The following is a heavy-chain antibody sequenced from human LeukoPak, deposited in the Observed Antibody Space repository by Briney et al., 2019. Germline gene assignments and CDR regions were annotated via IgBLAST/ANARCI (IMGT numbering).Heavy chain of an antibody. CDR3: ARNILGSDTFDI. CDR1: GGSISSGGHY. V-gene: IGHV4-31*01. Sequence: KASQTLSLTCTVSGGSISSGGHYWSWIRQHPGRGLEWIGYIYFSGSTYYNPSLKSQVTISLDTSKNQFSLKLNSVTAADTAIYYCARNILGSDTFDIWGQGTLVTVSS. D-gene: IGHD3-9*01. CDR2: IYFSGST. J-gene: IGHJ3*02.